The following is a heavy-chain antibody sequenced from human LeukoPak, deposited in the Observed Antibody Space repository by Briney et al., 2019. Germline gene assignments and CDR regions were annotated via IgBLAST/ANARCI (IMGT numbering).Heavy chain of an antibody. Sequence: GGSLRLSXAASGFTFDDYGMSWVRQAPGKGLEWVSGINWNGGSTGYADSVKGRFTISRDNAENSLYLQMNSLRAEDTALYYCARERPYGSGSYPLYYFDYWGQGTLVTVSS. CDR1: GFTFDDYG. CDR3: ARERPYGSGSYPLYYFDY. V-gene: IGHV3-20*04. J-gene: IGHJ4*02. CDR2: INWNGGST. D-gene: IGHD3-10*01.